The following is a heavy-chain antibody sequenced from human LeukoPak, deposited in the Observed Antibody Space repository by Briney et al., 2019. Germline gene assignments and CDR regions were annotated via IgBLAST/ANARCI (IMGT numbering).Heavy chain of an antibody. CDR1: GGSISSGGYY. V-gene: IGHV4-31*03. Sequence: PSETLSLTCTVSGGSISSGGYYWSWIRQHPGKGLEWIGYICYSGSTYYNPSLKSRVTISVDTSKNQFSLKLSSVTAADTAVYYCPTTPTGYSSSWYIFYYYMDVWGKGTTVTVSS. CDR3: PTTPTGYSSSWYIFYYYMDV. CDR2: ICYSGST. D-gene: IGHD6-13*01. J-gene: IGHJ6*03.